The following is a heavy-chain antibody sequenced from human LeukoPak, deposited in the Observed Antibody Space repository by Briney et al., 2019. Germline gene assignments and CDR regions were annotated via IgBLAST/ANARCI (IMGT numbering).Heavy chain of an antibody. D-gene: IGHD6-13*01. V-gene: IGHV1-18*01. CDR3: ARTFGPVPAAAGTSHYFDY. Sequence: ASVKVSCKASGYTFTSYGISWVRQAPGQGLEWMGWISAYNGNTNYAQKLQGRVTMTTDTSTSTAYMELRSLRSDDTAVYYCARTFGPVPAAAGTSHYFDYWGQGTLVTVSS. CDR1: GYTFTSYG. CDR2: ISAYNGNT. J-gene: IGHJ4*02.